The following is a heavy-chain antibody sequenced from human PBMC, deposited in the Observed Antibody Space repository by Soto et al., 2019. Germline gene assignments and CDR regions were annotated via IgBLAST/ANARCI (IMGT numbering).Heavy chain of an antibody. D-gene: IGHD3-3*01. V-gene: IGHV3-30-3*01. Sequence: GGSLRLSCAASGFTFSSYAMHWVRQAPGKGLEWVAVISYDGSNKYYADSVKGRFTISRDNSKNTLYLQMNSLRAEDTAVYYCARDFEGPSSYYDFWSGLKDALDIWGQGTMVTVSS. CDR3: ARDFEGPSSYYDFWSGLKDALDI. CDR2: ISYDGSNK. J-gene: IGHJ3*02. CDR1: GFTFSSYA.